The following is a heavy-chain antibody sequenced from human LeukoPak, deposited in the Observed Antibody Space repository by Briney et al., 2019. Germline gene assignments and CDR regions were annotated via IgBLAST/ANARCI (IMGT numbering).Heavy chain of an antibody. CDR3: AKDLGTGGRHLLGESAFDY. D-gene: IGHD2-8*02. J-gene: IGHJ4*02. V-gene: IGHV4-59*01. CDR2: IHYSGNT. Sequence: SETLSLTCTVSGGSISTDYWSWIRQSPGKGLEWIGYIHYSGNTNYNPSLKNRVTMSLDTSRNQFSLKLSSVTAADTAVYYCAKDLGTGGRHLLGESAFDYWGQGTLVTVSS. CDR1: GGSISTDY.